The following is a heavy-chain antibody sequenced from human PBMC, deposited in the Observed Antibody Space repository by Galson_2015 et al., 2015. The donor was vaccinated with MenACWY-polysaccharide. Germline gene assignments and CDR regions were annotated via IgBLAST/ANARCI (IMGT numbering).Heavy chain of an antibody. Sequence: ETLSLTCTVSGGSISSYYWHWIRQPPGKGLEWVGYINYSGSTNHNPSLKSRVTMSVDTSKNQFSLNLTSVTDPDTAVSYCAMAIAVAGQRRDFDLWGRGTLVTVSS. CDR1: GGSISSYY. CDR2: INYSGST. D-gene: IGHD6-19*01. CDR3: AMAIAVAGQRRDFDL. V-gene: IGHV4-59*01. J-gene: IGHJ2*01.